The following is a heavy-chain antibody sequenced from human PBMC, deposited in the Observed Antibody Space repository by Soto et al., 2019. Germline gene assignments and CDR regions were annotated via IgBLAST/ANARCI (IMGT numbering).Heavy chain of an antibody. D-gene: IGHD4-17*01. CDR2: INHSGST. CDR1: GGSFSGYY. J-gene: IGHJ4*02. Sequence: SETLSLSCAVYGGSFSGYYWSWIRQPPGKGLEWIGEINHSGSTNYNLSLKSRVTISVDTSKNQFSLKLSSVTAADTAVYYCASGGDYRSYKGYYFHYWGQGTLVTAPQ. V-gene: IGHV4-34*01. CDR3: ASGGDYRSYKGYYFHY.